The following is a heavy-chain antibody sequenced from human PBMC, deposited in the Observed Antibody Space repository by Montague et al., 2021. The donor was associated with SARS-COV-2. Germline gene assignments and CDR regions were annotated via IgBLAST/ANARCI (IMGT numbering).Heavy chain of an antibody. V-gene: IGHV3-30*04. J-gene: IGHJ6*02. CDR3: ARDGSGYASNYFYVMDV. CDR1: RFPSNTYT. Sequence: RRLSFAASRFPSNTYTMHWVRQAPGKGLQWVAVISYDGSKKYYIDSVKGRFTISRDNSRNTLSLQMNSLRSEDSAVYYCARDGSGYASNYFYVMDVWGQGTMVTVSS. D-gene: IGHD3-22*01. CDR2: ISYDGSKK.